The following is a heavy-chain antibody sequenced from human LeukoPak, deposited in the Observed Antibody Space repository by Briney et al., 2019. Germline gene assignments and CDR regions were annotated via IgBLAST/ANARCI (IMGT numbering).Heavy chain of an antibody. V-gene: IGHV3-30-3*01. D-gene: IGHD3-22*01. CDR1: GFTFSSYA. J-gene: IGHJ4*02. Sequence: GGSLRLSCAASGFTFSSYAMHWVRQAPGKGLEWVAVISYDGSNKYYADSVKGRFTISRDNSKNTLYLQMNSLRAEDTAVYYCAIGGYYDSSGYFRNWGQGTLVTVSS. CDR2: ISYDGSNK. CDR3: AIGGYYDSSGYFRN.